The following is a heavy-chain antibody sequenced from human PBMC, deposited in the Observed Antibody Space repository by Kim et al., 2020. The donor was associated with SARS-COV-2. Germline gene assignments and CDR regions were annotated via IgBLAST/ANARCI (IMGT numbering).Heavy chain of an antibody. D-gene: IGHD3-10*01. Sequence: GGSLRLSCAASGFIFHDYAMHWVRQTPGKGLEWVCLISRDGGGQRYADSVKGRFTVSRDNGKNSLYLEMNSLRTEDTAIYYCAKVTHSTTWFEFGFWGQGTLVSVSS. J-gene: IGHJ4*02. CDR1: GFIFHDYA. CDR2: ISRDGGGQ. V-gene: IGHV3-43*02. CDR3: AKVTHSTTWFEFGF.